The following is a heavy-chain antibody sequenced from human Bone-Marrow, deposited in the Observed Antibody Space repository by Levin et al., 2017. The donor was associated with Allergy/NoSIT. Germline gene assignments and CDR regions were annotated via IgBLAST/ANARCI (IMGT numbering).Heavy chain of an antibody. V-gene: IGHV3-9*01. CDR3: ARDVFSARTGSMDV. Sequence: GGSLRLSCVASGFTFDDYGMHWVRQIPGKGLEWVSGLDWNGASIGYADSVKGRFIISRDNGKNSLSLQMNNLRHEDTAFYYCARDVFSARTGSMDVWGQGTLVTVSS. J-gene: IGHJ6*02. CDR2: LDWNGASI. CDR1: GFTFDDYG. D-gene: IGHD3-10*01.